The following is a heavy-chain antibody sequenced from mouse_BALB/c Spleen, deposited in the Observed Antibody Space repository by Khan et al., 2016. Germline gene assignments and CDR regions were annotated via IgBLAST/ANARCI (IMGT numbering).Heavy chain of an antibody. Sequence: QVQLQQSGPELVKPGASVKMSCKASGYTFTDYVISWVKQRTGQGLEWIGEIYPGSGSTYYNEKFKGKATLTADKSSNTAYMPLSSLTSEDSAVLFCERGRAMITTPFGYWGQGTTLTVSS. V-gene: IGHV1-77*01. CDR1: GYTFTDYV. J-gene: IGHJ2*01. CDR2: IYPGSGST. D-gene: IGHD2-4*01. CDR3: ERGRAMITTPFGY.